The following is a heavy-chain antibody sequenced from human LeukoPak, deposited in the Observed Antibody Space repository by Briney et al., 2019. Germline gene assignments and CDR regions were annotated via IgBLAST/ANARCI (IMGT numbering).Heavy chain of an antibody. D-gene: IGHD6-25*01. CDR3: ATDPGGRFDP. CDR2: ISSSSSYI. J-gene: IGHJ5*02. Sequence: SGGSLRLSFAASGFTFSSYWMTWVRQAPGKGLEWVSSISSSSSYIYYADSVKGRFTISRDNAKNSLYLQMNSLRAEDTAVYYCATDPGGRFDPWGQGTLVTVSS. V-gene: IGHV3-21*01. CDR1: GFTFSSYW.